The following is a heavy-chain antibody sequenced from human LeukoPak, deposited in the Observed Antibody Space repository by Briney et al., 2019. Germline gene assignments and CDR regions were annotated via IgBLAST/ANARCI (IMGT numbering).Heavy chain of an antibody. CDR1: GYTFTSYY. CDR3: ARDASSGWKWNYYYMDV. V-gene: IGHV1-46*01. Sequence: GGSLRLSCKASGYTFTSYYMHWVRQAPGQGLEWMGINNPSGGSTSYAQKFQGRVTMTRDTSTSTVYMELSSLRSEVTAVYYCARDASSGWKWNYYYMDVWGKGTTVTVSS. D-gene: IGHD6-19*01. J-gene: IGHJ6*03. CDR2: NNPSGGST.